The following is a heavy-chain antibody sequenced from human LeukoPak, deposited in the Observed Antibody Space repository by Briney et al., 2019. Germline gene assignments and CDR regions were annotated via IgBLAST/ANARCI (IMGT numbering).Heavy chain of an antibody. CDR2: IYHSGST. Sequence: PSETLSLTCAVSGYSISSGYYWGWIRQPPGKGLEWIGSIYHSGSTYYIPSLKSRVTISVETSKNQFSLKLSSMTAADTALYYCARHEGYCSSTSCSYFDYWGQGTLVTVSS. J-gene: IGHJ4*02. V-gene: IGHV4-38-2*01. CDR3: ARHEGYCSSTSCSYFDY. CDR1: GYSISSGYY. D-gene: IGHD2-2*01.